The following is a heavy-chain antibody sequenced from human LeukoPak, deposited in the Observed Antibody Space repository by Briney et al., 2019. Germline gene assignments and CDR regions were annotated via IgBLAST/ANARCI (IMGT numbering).Heavy chain of an antibody. V-gene: IGHV3-23*01. CDR3: AKDLFESNGYPYYFDY. Sequence: GGSLRLSCAASGFTFSSYAMSWVRQAPGKGLEWVSGISRHGGGTYYPDSVKGRFTISRDNSKNTLYLQMNSLRAEDTAVYYCAKDLFESNGYPYYFDYWGQGTLVTVSS. CDR2: ISRHGGGT. D-gene: IGHD3-22*01. CDR1: GFTFSSYA. J-gene: IGHJ4*02.